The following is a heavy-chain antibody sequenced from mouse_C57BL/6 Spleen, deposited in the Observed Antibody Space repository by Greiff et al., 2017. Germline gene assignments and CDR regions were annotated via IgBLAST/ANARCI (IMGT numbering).Heavy chain of an antibody. CDR1: GYTFTDHT. CDR2: IYPRDGST. CDR3: AEFGPYDCAWGAY. D-gene: IGHD2-4*01. V-gene: IGHV1-78*01. J-gene: IGHJ3*01. Sequence: QVQLKQSDAELVKPGASVKISCKASGYTFTDHTIHWMKQRPEQGLEWIGYIYPRDGSTKYNEKFKGKATLTADKSSSTAYMQLNSLTSADSAVHFCAEFGPYDCAWGAYWGQGTLVTVSA.